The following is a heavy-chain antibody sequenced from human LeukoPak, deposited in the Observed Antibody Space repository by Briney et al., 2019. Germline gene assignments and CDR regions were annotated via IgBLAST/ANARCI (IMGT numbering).Heavy chain of an antibody. V-gene: IGHV1-69*13. CDR3: ARGSANFGVVSQGGKAFDI. CDR1: GGTFSIYA. D-gene: IGHD3-3*01. J-gene: IGHJ3*02. Sequence: ASVSVSCTASGGTFSIYAISWVRQAPGQGLEWMGGIIPIFGTANYAQKFQGRVTITADESTSTAYMELSSLRSEDTAVHYCARGSANFGVVSQGGKAFDIWGQGTMVTVSS. CDR2: IIPIFGTA.